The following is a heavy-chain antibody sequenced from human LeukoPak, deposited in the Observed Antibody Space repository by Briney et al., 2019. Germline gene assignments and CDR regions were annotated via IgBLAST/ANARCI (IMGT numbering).Heavy chain of an antibody. CDR1: GLNVRGSC. CDR2: IYSGDRT. V-gene: IGHV3-53*01. J-gene: IGHJ4*02. Sequence: PGGSLRLSCVASGLNVRGSCMSWVRQAPGKGLEWVSDIYSGDRTYYADSVKGRFTISRDTSKNTLYLQMNNLRADDTAMYYCTRDLTGTTWSENDYWGQGTLVTISS. CDR3: TRDLTGTTWSENDY. D-gene: IGHD6-13*01.